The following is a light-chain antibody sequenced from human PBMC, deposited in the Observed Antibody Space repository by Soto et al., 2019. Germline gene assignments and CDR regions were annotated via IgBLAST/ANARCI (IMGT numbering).Light chain of an antibody. CDR1: QSISSN. V-gene: IGKV3-15*01. J-gene: IGKJ4*01. CDR2: GAS. CDR3: QQYNKWPLT. Sequence: EIVMTQSPATLSVSPGERATLSCRASQSISSNLAWYQQRPGQAPRLLIYGASTRATGIPARFSGSGSGTEFTLTISSLQSEDFAVYSCQQYNKWPLTFGGGTKVEIE.